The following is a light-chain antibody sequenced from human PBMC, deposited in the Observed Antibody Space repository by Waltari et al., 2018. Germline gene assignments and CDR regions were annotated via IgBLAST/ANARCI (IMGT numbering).Light chain of an antibody. CDR1: SSDVGSYNR. J-gene: IGLJ2*01. CDR3: SSYTSSTTSYVV. Sequence: QSALTQPPSVSGSPGQSVTISCTGTSSDVGSYNRVSWYQQPPGTAPKLMIYEVSNRPSGVPGRFSGSKSGTTASLTISGVQAEDEAEYYCSSYTSSTTSYVVFGGGTKLTVL. CDR2: EVS. V-gene: IGLV2-18*02.